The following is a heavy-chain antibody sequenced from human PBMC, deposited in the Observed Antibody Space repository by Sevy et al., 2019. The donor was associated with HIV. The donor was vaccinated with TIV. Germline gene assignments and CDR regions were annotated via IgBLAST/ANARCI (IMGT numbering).Heavy chain of an antibody. CDR3: ARVGSCRGGSCYMGVTFDI. CDR2: IYPGDSDI. CDR1: GYSFSNYW. V-gene: IGHV5-51*01. D-gene: IGHD2-15*01. Sequence: GESLKISCKGSGYSFSNYWIDWVRQMPGKGLQWMGVIYPGDSDIKYSPSFQGQVTISADKSISTAYLQWGSLKASDTAMYYCARVGSCRGGSCYMGVTFDIWGQGTMVTVSS. J-gene: IGHJ3*02.